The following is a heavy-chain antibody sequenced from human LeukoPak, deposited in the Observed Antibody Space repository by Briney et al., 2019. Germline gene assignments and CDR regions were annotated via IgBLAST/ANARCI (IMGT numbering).Heavy chain of an antibody. Sequence: GGSLRLSCAASGITFSSYAMHWVRQAPGKGLEWVAVISYDGSNKYYADSVKGRFTISRDNSKNTLYLQMNSLRPEDTAVYYCVRGRSGHYPLFDYWGQGTLVTVSS. D-gene: IGHD3-22*01. CDR2: ISYDGSNK. V-gene: IGHV3-30*04. CDR3: VRGRSGHYPLFDY. J-gene: IGHJ4*02. CDR1: GITFSSYA.